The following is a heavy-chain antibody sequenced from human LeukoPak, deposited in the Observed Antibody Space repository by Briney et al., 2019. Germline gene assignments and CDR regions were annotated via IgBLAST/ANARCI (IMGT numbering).Heavy chain of an antibody. V-gene: IGHV3-7*01. D-gene: IGHD6-13*01. Sequence: GGSLRLSCAASGITVSTNYMSWVRQAPGKGLEWVANIKQDGSQIYYVDSVKGRFTISRDNARNSLYLHMNGLRAEDTAVYYCVRAIAAAGAHWGRGTLVTVSS. CDR3: VRAIAAAGAH. J-gene: IGHJ4*02. CDR1: GITVSTNY. CDR2: IKQDGSQI.